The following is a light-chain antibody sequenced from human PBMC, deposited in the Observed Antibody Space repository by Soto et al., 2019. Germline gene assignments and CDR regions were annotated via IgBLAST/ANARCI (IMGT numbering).Light chain of an antibody. CDR1: ESIATW. J-gene: IGKJ2*01. CDR3: HQHNSY. CDR2: DAS. Sequence: GDRVTITCRASESIATWLAWYQQKPGQAPKLLIYDASRLESGVPSRFSGGGSGTEFTLTISGLQPEDFATYYCHQHNSYFGPGTKLEI. V-gene: IGKV1-5*01.